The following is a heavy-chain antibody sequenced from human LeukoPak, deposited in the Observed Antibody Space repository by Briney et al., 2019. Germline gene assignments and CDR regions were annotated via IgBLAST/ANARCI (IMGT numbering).Heavy chain of an antibody. J-gene: IGHJ4*02. D-gene: IGHD2-2*01. V-gene: IGHV3-30*02. Sequence: GGSLRLSCAASGFTFSSYGMHWVRQAPGKGLEWVAFIRYDGSNKYYADSVKGRFTISRDNAKNSLYLQMNSLRAEDTAVYYCARVEPLRCSSTSCYVLRYFDWSLSYFDYWGQGTLVTVSS. CDR3: ARVEPLRCSSTSCYVLRYFDWSLSYFDY. CDR1: GFTFSSYG. CDR2: IRYDGSNK.